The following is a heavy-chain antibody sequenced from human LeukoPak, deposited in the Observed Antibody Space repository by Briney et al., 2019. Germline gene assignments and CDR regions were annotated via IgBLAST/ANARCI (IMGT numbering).Heavy chain of an antibody. CDR3: ATVFNWQQLGANWFDP. CDR2: FDPEDGET. Sequence: ASVKVSCKVPGYTLTELSMHWVRQAPGKGLEWMGGFDPEDGETIYAQKFQGRVTMTEDTSTDTAYMELSSLRSEDTAVYYCATVFNWQQLGANWFDPWGQGTLVTVSS. J-gene: IGHJ5*02. D-gene: IGHD6-13*01. V-gene: IGHV1-24*01. CDR1: GYTLTELS.